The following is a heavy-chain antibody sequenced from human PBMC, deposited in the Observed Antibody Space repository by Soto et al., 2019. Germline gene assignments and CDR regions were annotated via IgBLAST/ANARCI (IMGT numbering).Heavy chain of an antibody. V-gene: IGHV1-18*01. CDR1: GYTFTSYG. CDR2: ISAYNGNT. CDR3: ARDRAPMVRGVIILNWFDP. J-gene: IGHJ5*02. D-gene: IGHD3-10*01. Sequence: ASVKVSCKASGYTFTSYGISWVRQAPGQVLEWMGWISAYNGNTNYAQKLQGRVTMTTDTSTSTAYMELRSLRSDDTAVYYCARDRAPMVRGVIILNWFDPWGQGTLVTVSS.